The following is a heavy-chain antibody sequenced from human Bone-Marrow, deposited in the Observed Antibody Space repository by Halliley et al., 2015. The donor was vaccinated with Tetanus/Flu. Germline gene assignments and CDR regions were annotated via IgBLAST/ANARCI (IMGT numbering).Heavy chain of an antibody. V-gene: IGHV4-59*08. CDR2: IFYTGTT. CDR1: GGSISTYY. J-gene: IGHJ4*02. CDR3: ARHPHRAAAGPFDN. D-gene: IGHD6-13*01. Sequence: TLSLTCTVSGGSISTYYWSWIRQPPGKALEWIGSIFYTGTTNYDPSLKSRVTISVDTSKNQFSLRVTSLTAADTAVCYCARHPHRAAAGPFDNWGQGTLVGVSS.